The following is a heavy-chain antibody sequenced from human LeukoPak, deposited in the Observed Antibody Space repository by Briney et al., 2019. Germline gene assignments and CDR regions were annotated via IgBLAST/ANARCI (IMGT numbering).Heavy chain of an antibody. CDR3: AKDLFLSCGGDCYVDY. CDR2: IRYDGSNK. Sequence: PGGSLRLSCAASGFTFSSYGMHWVRQAPGKGLEWVAFIRYDGSNKYYADSVKGRFTISRDNSKNTLYLQMNSPRAEDTAVYCCAKDLFLSCGGDCYVDYWGQGTLVTVSS. J-gene: IGHJ4*02. V-gene: IGHV3-30*02. CDR1: GFTFSSYG. D-gene: IGHD2-21*01.